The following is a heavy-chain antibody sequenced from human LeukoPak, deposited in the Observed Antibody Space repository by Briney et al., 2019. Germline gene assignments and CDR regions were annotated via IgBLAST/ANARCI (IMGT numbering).Heavy chain of an antibody. V-gene: IGHV5-51*01. CDR1: WYSFSSYL. Sequence: GGSLKISFKGSWYSFSSYLDGWGRPTPGKSLGWVGIIYPGDSETRYSPSFQGQVTISADKSISTAYLQWSSLKASDTAMYYCASTAIRSSWYVAHYWGQGTLVTVSS. J-gene: IGHJ4*02. D-gene: IGHD6-13*01. CDR3: ASTAIRSSWYVAHY. CDR2: IYPGDSET.